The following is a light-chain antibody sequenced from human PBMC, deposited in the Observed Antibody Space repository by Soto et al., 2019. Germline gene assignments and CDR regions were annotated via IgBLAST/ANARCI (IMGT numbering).Light chain of an antibody. J-gene: IGKJ2*01. V-gene: IGKV3-20*01. CDR3: QQYGSAPGT. CDR1: QSVSSNY. Sequence: EIVLTQSPGTLSLSPGERATLSCRASQSVSSNYLAWYQQKPCQAPRLLIYGASSRATGIPDRFSGSGSGTDFTLTISRLEPEDFALYHCQQYGSAPGTFGQGTKLQIK. CDR2: GAS.